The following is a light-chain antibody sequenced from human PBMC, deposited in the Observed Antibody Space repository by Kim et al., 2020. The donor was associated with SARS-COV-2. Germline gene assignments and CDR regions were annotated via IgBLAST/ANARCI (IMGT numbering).Light chain of an antibody. CDR1: TSDVGGSDF. CDR3: SSYAGSNRGV. CDR2: DVS. V-gene: IGLV2-8*01. Sequence: GQSVTISCTETTSDVGGSDFVSWYQQHPGKAPKLILYDVSKRPSGVPDRFSGSKSGNTASLTVSGLQAEDEADYYCSSYAGSNRGVFGTGTKVTVL. J-gene: IGLJ1*01.